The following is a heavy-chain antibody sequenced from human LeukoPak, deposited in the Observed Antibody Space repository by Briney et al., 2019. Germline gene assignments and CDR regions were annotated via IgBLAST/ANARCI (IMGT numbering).Heavy chain of an antibody. CDR1: GFTFDDYA. V-gene: IGHV3-9*01. Sequence: GRSLRLSCAASGFTFDDYAMHWVRQAPGKGLEWVSGISWNSGSIGYADSVKGRFTISRDNAKNSLYLQMNSLRAEDTALYYCAKDRFLAAAGLFDYWGQGTLVTVSS. CDR3: AKDRFLAAAGLFDY. D-gene: IGHD6-13*01. CDR2: ISWNSGSI. J-gene: IGHJ4*02.